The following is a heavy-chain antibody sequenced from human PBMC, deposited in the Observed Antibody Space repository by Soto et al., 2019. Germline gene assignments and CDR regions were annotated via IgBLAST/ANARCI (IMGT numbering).Heavy chain of an antibody. CDR1: GGSISSYY. CDR2: IYATGTT. J-gene: IGHJ5*02. Sequence: SETLSLTCTVSGGSISSYYWSWIRKSAGKGLEWIGRIYATGTTDYNPSLKSRVMMSVDTSKKQFSLKLRSVTAADTAVYYCVRDGTKTLRDWFDPWGQGISVTVSS. V-gene: IGHV4-4*07. D-gene: IGHD1-1*01. CDR3: VRDGTKTLRDWFDP.